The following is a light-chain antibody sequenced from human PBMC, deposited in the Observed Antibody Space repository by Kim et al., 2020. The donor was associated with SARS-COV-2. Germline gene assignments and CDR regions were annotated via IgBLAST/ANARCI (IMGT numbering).Light chain of an antibody. CDR3: QAWDSSTAPVV. J-gene: IGLJ2*01. CDR2: QDR. Sequence: SPGQTASITCSGDELGDKYAYWYQQKPGQSPVLVMYQDRKRPSGIPERFSGSSSGNTATLTISGTQAMDEADYYCQAWDSSTAPVVFGGGTQLTVL. CDR1: ELGDKY. V-gene: IGLV3-1*01.